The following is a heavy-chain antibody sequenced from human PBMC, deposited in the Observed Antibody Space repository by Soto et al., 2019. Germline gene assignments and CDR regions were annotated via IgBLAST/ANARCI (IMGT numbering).Heavy chain of an antibody. CDR3: AREAF. CDR1: GSSVSNAYY. CDR2: IYHDGST. Sequence: LCVTCAVSGSSVSNAYYWGWIRQPPGKGLEWIATIYHDGSTYYNLSLMSRVTISLDMSKNQFSLQVRSVTAADTAVYFCAREAF. J-gene: IGHJ3*01. V-gene: IGHV4-38-2*02.